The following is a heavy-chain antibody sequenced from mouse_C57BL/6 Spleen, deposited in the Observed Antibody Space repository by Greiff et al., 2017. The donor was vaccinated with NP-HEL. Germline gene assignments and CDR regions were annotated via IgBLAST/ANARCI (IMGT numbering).Heavy chain of an antibody. CDR1: GYTFTDYY. Sequence: VHVKQSGPVLVKPGASVKMSCKASGYTFTDYYMNWVKQSHGKSLEWIGVINPYNGGTSYNQKFKGKATLTVDKSSSTAYMELNSLTSEDSAVYYCARGDGNYGVFDYWGQGTTLTVSS. V-gene: IGHV1-19*01. CDR2: INPYNGGT. D-gene: IGHD2-1*01. J-gene: IGHJ2*01. CDR3: ARGDGNYGVFDY.